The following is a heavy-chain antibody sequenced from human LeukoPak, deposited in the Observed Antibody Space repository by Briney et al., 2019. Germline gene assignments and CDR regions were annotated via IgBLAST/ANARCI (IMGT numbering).Heavy chain of an antibody. CDR2: IYYSGST. Sequence: KPSETLSLTCTVSGGSISSYCWSWIRQPPGKGREWIGYIYYSGSTNYNPSLKSRVTISVDTSKNQFSLKLSSVTAADTAVYYCATALGTTGIRPRYYYYYMDVWGKGTTVTVSS. V-gene: IGHV4-59*01. D-gene: IGHD1-1*01. CDR1: GGSISSYC. J-gene: IGHJ6*03. CDR3: ATALGTTGIRPRYYYYYMDV.